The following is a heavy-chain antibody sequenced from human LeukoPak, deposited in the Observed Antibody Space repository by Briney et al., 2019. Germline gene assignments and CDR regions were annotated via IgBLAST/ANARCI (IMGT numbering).Heavy chain of an antibody. CDR2: IYYSGST. CDR1: GGSISSSSYY. V-gene: IGHV4-39*01. D-gene: IGHD5-12*01. Sequence: SETLSLTCTVSGGSISSSSYYWGWLRQPPGKGLEWLGSIYYSGSTYYNPSLKSRVTISVDTSKNQFSLKLSSVTAADTAVYYCARGDSGYDYGYYYYYMDVWGKGTTVTVSS. CDR3: ARGDSGYDYGYYYYYMDV. J-gene: IGHJ6*03.